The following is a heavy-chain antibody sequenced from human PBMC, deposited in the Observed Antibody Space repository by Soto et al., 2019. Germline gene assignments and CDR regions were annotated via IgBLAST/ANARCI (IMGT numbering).Heavy chain of an antibody. CDR3: ARLVSSIAARWFFDY. D-gene: IGHD6-6*01. CDR2: VYYSGST. CDR1: GGSISSGGYY. J-gene: IGHJ4*02. Sequence: QVQLQESGPGLVKPSQTLSLTCTVSGGSISSGGYYWSWIRQHPGKGLEWTGYVYYSGSTYYNPSLKSRVTISVDTSKNQFSLKLSSVTAADTAVYYCARLVSSIAARWFFDYWGQGTLVTVSS. V-gene: IGHV4-31*03.